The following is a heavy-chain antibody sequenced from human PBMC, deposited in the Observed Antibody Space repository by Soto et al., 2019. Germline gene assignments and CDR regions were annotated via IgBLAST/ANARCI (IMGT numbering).Heavy chain of an antibody. D-gene: IGHD2-21*01. CDR1: GFTFSSYA. V-gene: IGHV3-23*01. CDR2: ISGSGGTT. Sequence: EVQLLESGGGLGQPGGSLRLSCAASGFTFSSYAMSWVRQAPGKGLEWVSSISGSGGTTYYADSVKGRFTISRDNSKNTLYLQMNSLRAEDTAVYYCAKDRSPTCGWDCYLNFEHWGPGTLVTVSS. CDR3: AKDRSPTCGWDCYLNFEH. J-gene: IGHJ4*02.